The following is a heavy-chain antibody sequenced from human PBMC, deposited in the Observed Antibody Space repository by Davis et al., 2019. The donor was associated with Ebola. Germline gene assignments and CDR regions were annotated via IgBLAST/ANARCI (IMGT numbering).Heavy chain of an antibody. CDR3: ARDASGSNYHYYGMDV. V-gene: IGHV1-18*01. Sequence: ASVKVSCKASGYTFTSYGISWVRQAPGQGLEWMGWISAYNGNTNYAQKLQGRVTMTTDTSTNTADMELRSLRSDDTAVYYCARDASGSNYHYYGMDVWGQGTTVTVSS. J-gene: IGHJ6*02. CDR1: GYTFTSYG. CDR2: ISAYNGNT. D-gene: IGHD3-22*01.